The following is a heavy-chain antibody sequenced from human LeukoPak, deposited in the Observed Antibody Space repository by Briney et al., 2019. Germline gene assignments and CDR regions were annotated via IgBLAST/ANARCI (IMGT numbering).Heavy chain of an antibody. V-gene: IGHV3-7*01. D-gene: IGHD3-16*01. Sequence: GGSLRLSCAASGFIFSSYWMTWVRQAPGKGLEWVANIKQGGTENSYVDSVKGRFTISRDNAKNSLYLQVNSLRAEDTAVNYCARVRGDFYFDFWGQGTLVTVST. CDR2: IKQGGTEN. J-gene: IGHJ4*02. CDR3: ARVRGDFYFDF. CDR1: GFIFSSYW.